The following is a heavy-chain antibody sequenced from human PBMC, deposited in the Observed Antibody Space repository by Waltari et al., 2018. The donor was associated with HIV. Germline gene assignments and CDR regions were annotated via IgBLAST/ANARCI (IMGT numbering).Heavy chain of an antibody. D-gene: IGHD3-3*01. CDR3: AKEQDFGTIIFNYYLGLDV. V-gene: IGHV3-7*03. Sequence: ESGGGLVQPGRSLRLSCAASGFTFRSHWLTWVRQAPGKGVEWVATIKQDGSEKYDGDSVRGRFTISRDNANSSLYLQMNRLGVEDTGIYYWAKEQDFGTIIFNYYLGLDVWGQGTSVTVSS. CDR1: GFTFRSHW. CDR2: IKQDGSEK. J-gene: IGHJ6*02.